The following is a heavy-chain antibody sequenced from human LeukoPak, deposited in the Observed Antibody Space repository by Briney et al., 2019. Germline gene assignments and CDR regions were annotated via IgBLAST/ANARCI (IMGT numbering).Heavy chain of an antibody. Sequence: ASVKVSCKASGYTFTHSYLHWVRQAPGQVLEWMGLINPDGGNTNYAQKLQGRVTKTTDTPTSTAYMELRSLRSDDTAVYYCARDSKYYYGSGSYYVGEFDYWGQGTLVTDSS. V-gene: IGHV1-46*01. CDR1: GYTFTHSY. CDR2: INPDGGNT. CDR3: ARDSKYYYGSGSYYVGEFDY. J-gene: IGHJ4*02. D-gene: IGHD3-10*01.